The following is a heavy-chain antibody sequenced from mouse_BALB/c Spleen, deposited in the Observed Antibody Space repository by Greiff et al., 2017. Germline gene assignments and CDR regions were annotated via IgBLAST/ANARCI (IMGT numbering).Heavy chain of an antibody. CDR2: IDPANGNT. Sequence: EVKLMESGAELVKPGASVKLSCTASGFNIKDTYMHWVKQRPEQGLEWIGRIDPANGNTKYDPKFQGKATITADTSSNTAYLQLSSLTSEDTAVYYCASDYDEGFAYWGQGTLVTVSA. V-gene: IGHV14-3*02. D-gene: IGHD2-4*01. J-gene: IGHJ3*01. CDR3: ASDYDEGFAY. CDR1: GFNIKDTY.